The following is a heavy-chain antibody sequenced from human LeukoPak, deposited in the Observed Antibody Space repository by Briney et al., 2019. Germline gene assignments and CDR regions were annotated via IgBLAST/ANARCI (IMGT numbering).Heavy chain of an antibody. CDR1: GFTFNSYT. D-gene: IGHD1-26*01. V-gene: IGHV3-21*01. J-gene: IGHJ1*01. CDR2: ISSSSSHM. Sequence: GGSLRLSCAASGFTFNSYTMYWVRQAPGKGLEWVSSISSSSSHMFYADSVKGRFSISRDNAKNSLYLQMNSVRAEDTAVYYCVKDSGSSYGYYFLHWGQGTLVTVSS. CDR3: VKDSGSSYGYYFLH.